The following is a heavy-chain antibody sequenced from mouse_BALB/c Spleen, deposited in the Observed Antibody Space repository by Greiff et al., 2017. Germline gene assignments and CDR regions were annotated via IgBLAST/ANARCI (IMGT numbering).Heavy chain of an antibody. CDR2: ISYSGST. Sequence: EVKLVESGPGLVKPSQSLSLTCTVTGYSITSDYAWNWIRQFPGDKLEWMGYISYSGSTSYNPSLKSRISITRDTSKNQFFLQLNSVTTEDTATYYCARGGYYPWFAYWGQGTLVTVSA. CDR3: ARGGYYPWFAY. D-gene: IGHD2-3*01. V-gene: IGHV3-2*02. J-gene: IGHJ3*01. CDR1: GYSITSDYA.